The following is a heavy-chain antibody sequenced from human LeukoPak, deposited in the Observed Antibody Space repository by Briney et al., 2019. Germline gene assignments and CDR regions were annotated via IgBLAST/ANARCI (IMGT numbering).Heavy chain of an antibody. Sequence: GGSLRLSCAASGFSFSNSWMHWVRQAPGKGLEWVSYIRSDSSAIYYADSVKGRFTISRDNAKKSLYLQMNSLRAEDTAVYYCASREGYYYDSSGIALGIWGQGTLVTVSS. CDR3: ASREGYYYDSSGIALGI. D-gene: IGHD3-22*01. CDR1: GFSFSNSW. CDR2: IRSDSSAI. V-gene: IGHV3-48*01. J-gene: IGHJ4*02.